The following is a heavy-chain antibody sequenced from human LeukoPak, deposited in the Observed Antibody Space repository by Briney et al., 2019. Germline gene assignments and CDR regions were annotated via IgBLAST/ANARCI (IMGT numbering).Heavy chain of an antibody. CDR1: GFTFSSYA. CDR2: ISSSDDRT. V-gene: IGHV3-23*01. J-gene: IGHJ4*02. CDR3: AKGKATVDY. Sequence: PGGSLRLSCAASGFTFSSYAMSWVRQAPGKGLEWVSAISSSDDRTYYADSVKGRFTISRDNSKDTLYLQMSSLRAEDTAVYYCAKGKATVDYWGQGTLVTVSS. D-gene: IGHD4-11*01.